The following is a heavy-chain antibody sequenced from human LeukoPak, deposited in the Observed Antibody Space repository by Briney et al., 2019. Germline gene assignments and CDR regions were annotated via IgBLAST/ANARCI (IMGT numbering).Heavy chain of an antibody. CDR1: GFTVSSNY. CDR2: IYSGGSI. CDR3: ASTTNYYGMDV. D-gene: IGHD1-1*01. Sequence: HPGGSLRLSCAASGFTVSSNYMSWVRQAPGKGLEWVSVIYSGGSIYYADSVKGRFTISRDNSKNTLYLQMNSLRAEDTAVYYCASTTNYYGMDVWGQGTTVTVS. J-gene: IGHJ6*02. V-gene: IGHV3-66*01.